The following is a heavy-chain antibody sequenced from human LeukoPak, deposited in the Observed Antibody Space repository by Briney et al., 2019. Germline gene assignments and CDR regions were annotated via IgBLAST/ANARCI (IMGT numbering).Heavy chain of an antibody. CDR3: ARDRESMVRGVIITGTLDY. J-gene: IGHJ4*02. CDR2: IIPIFGTA. V-gene: IGHV1-69*13. D-gene: IGHD3-10*01. Sequence: ASVKVSCKASGYTFTGYYMHWVRQAPGQGLEWMGGIIPIFGTANYAQKFQGRVTITADESTSTAYMELSSLRSEDTAVYYCARDRESMVRGVIITGTLDYWGQGTLVTVSS. CDR1: GYTFTGYY.